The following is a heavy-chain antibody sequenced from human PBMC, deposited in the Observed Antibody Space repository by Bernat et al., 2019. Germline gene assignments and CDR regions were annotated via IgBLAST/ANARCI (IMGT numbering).Heavy chain of an antibody. Sequence: EVQLVESGGGLVQPGGSLKLSCAASGFPFRDSSIHWVRQASGKGLEWVGRIRSKAYSYVTTYAASVKDRFTISRDDSKNTAYLQMNSLKTDDTAVYYCSRRHCSGGSCYSDYWGQGTLVTVSS. CDR1: GFPFRDSS. CDR2: IRSKAYSYVT. V-gene: IGHV3-73*01. J-gene: IGHJ4*02. CDR3: SRRHCSGGSCYSDY. D-gene: IGHD2-15*01.